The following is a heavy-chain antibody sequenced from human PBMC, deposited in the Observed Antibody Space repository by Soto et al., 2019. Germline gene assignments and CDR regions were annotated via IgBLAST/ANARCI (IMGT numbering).Heavy chain of an antibody. Sequence: QVQLVESGGGVVQPGRSLRLSCAASGFTFPRFGMHWVRQAPGKGLEWVALITYEGSRIYYADAVKGRFTISRDNGDNTLSLQMDNLRTEDTATYFCAKGRGEMNWANYYGLDVWGQGTTVTVSS. CDR1: GFTFPRFG. CDR3: AKGRGEMNWANYYGLDV. J-gene: IGHJ6*02. D-gene: IGHD7-27*01. V-gene: IGHV3-30*18. CDR2: ITYEGSRI.